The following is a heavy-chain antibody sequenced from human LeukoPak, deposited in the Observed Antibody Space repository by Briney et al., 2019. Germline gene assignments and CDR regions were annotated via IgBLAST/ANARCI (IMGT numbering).Heavy chain of an antibody. CDR3: AKRGPNGSGSYLNWFDS. CDR1: GFTFDDYA. J-gene: IGHJ5*01. CDR2: ISVDGGTT. Sequence: GGSLRLSRAASGFTFDDYAMHWVRQAPGKGLEWVSLISVDGGTTYYADSVKGRFTISRDNSKNSLYLQMNSLRTEDTAFYYCAKRGPNGSGSYLNWFDSWGQGTLVTVSS. D-gene: IGHD3-10*01. V-gene: IGHV3-43*02.